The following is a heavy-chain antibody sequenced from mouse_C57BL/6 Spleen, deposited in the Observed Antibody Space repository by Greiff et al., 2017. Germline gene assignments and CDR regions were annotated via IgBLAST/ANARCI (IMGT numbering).Heavy chain of an antibody. V-gene: IGHV1-72*01. CDR3: ARGTGTLYYAMDY. J-gene: IGHJ4*01. CDR1: GYTFTSYW. D-gene: IGHD4-1*01. Sequence: QVQLKQPGAELVKPGASVKLSCKASGYTFTSYWMHWVKQRPGRGLEWIGRIDPNSGGTKYNEKFKSKATLTVDKPSSTAYMQLSSLTSEDSAVYYCARGTGTLYYAMDYWGQGTSVTVSS. CDR2: IDPNSGGT.